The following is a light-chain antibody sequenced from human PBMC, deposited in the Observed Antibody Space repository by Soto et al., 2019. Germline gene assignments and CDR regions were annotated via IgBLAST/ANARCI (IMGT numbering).Light chain of an antibody. V-gene: IGKV3-15*01. J-gene: IGKJ1*01. CDR3: QQYKNWPWT. CDR1: QSISDT. CDR2: GAS. Sequence: EIVMTQSPATLSVSPGGRGTLSCRASQSISDTLAWYQQKPGQAPRLLIYGASTRAPGFPARFSGSGSGTDFTLTISSLQSEDFEVYYCQQYKNWPWTSGQGPNVDIK.